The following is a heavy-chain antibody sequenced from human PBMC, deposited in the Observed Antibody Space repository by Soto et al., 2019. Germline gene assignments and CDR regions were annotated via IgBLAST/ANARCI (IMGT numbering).Heavy chain of an antibody. J-gene: IGHJ5*02. CDR1: GFTFDDYA. CDR2: ISWNSGSI. Sequence: SLRLSCAASGFTFDDYAMHWVRQAPGKGLEWVSGISWNSGSIGYADSVKGRFTISRDNAKNSLYLQMNSLRAEDTALYYCAKDIDSSLLFWFDPWGQGTLVTVSS. CDR3: AKDIDSSLLFWFDP. D-gene: IGHD6-6*01. V-gene: IGHV3-9*01.